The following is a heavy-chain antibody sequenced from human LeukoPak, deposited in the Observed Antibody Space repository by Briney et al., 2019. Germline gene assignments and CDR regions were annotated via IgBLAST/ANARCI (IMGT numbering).Heavy chain of an antibody. J-gene: IGHJ2*01. CDR1: GGSFRNYY. D-gene: IGHD6-13*01. Sequence: SETLSLTCAVSGGSFRNYYWSWIRQPAGKGLEWIGRIYISGNTDYTPSLRSRVTMSVDTSRNQFSLRLTSVSATDTAIYYCARLVTGPVAGGAGGWHFDLWGPGTLVTVSS. CDR2: IYISGNT. CDR3: ARLVTGPVAGGAGGWHFDL. V-gene: IGHV4-4*07.